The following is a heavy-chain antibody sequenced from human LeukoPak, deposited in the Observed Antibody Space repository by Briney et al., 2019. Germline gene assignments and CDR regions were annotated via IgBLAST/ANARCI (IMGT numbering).Heavy chain of an antibody. CDR1: GLTFSSTW. D-gene: IGHD1-26*01. CDR2: INSDGSST. V-gene: IGHV3-74*01. Sequence: GGSLRLSCAASGLTFSSTWVHWVRQARGEGLVWVSRINSDGSSTSYAESVKGRFTISRDNAKNTLYLQMNSLRAEDTAVYYCARLGSGNRLYYFDYWGQGTLVTVSS. J-gene: IGHJ4*02. CDR3: ARLGSGNRLYYFDY.